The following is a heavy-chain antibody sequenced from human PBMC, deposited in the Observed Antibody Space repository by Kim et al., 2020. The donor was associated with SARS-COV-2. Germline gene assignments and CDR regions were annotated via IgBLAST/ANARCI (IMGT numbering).Heavy chain of an antibody. V-gene: IGHV3-23*01. CDR2: SGSSGST. CDR1: GFTFSNYA. D-gene: IGHD3-10*01. J-gene: IGHJ4*02. CDR3: AKLSILWFGDLSAFDH. Sequence: GGSLRLSCVGSGFTFSNYAVSWVRQAPGKGLEWVSVSGSSGSTFYADSMKGRFTTSRDNLKSTVFLQLDSLRAEDTAVYYCAKLSILWFGDLSAFDHWGQGTLVPVSS.